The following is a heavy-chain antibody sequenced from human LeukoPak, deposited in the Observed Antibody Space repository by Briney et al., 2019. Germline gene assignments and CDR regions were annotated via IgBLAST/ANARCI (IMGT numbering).Heavy chain of an antibody. CDR3: ARGDYYDSSGYFDY. D-gene: IGHD3-22*01. J-gene: IGHJ4*02. CDR1: GFTFSSYA. V-gene: IGHV3-23*01. Sequence: GGSPRLSCAASGFTFSSYAMSWVRQAPGKGLEWVSAISGSGGSTYYADSVKGRFTISRDNSKNTLYLQMNSLRAEDTAVYYCARGDYYDSSGYFDYWGQGTLVTVSS. CDR2: ISGSGGST.